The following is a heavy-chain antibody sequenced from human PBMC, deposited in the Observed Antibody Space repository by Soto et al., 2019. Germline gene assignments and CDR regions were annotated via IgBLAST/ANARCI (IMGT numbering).Heavy chain of an antibody. V-gene: IGHV4-4*02. CDR1: GGSISSSNW. J-gene: IGHJ6*02. Sequence: QVQLQESGPGLVKPSGTLSLTCAVSGGSISSSNWWSWVRQPPGKGLEWIGEIYHSGSTNYNPSLKSRAPXSXEXXKNQFSLKLSSVTAADTAVYYCASVRGGYYYAMDVWGQGTTVTVSS. CDR3: ASVRGGYYYAMDV. CDR2: IYHSGST. D-gene: IGHD3-10*02.